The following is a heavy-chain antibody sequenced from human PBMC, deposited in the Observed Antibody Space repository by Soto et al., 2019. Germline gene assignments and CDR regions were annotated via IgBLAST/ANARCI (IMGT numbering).Heavy chain of an antibody. D-gene: IGHD1-26*01. CDR2: IYWDDSK. CDR3: AHACCGRSLY. Sequence: QITLKESGPTLVKPTQTLTLTCTFSGFSLTTARVGVGWIRQPPGEALEWLAVIYWDDSKTYRPSLESRLTSTKDTSKNQVALTMPNMDSRDTATYYCAHACCGRSLYWGQGTLVTVSS. J-gene: IGHJ4*02. V-gene: IGHV2-5*02. CDR1: GFSLTTARVG.